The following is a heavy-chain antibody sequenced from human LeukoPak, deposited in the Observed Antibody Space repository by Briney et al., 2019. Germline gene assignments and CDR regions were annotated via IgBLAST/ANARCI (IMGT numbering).Heavy chain of an antibody. V-gene: IGHV3-23*01. CDR1: GFTFSSYA. D-gene: IGHD3-3*01. Sequence: PGGSLRLSCAASGFTFSSYAMSWVRQAPGKGLEWVSAISGSGGSTYYADSVKGRFTISRDNSKNTLYLQMSSLRAEDTAVYYCAKVGDITIFGVVDYWGQGTLVTVSS. J-gene: IGHJ4*02. CDR3: AKVGDITIFGVVDY. CDR2: ISGSGGST.